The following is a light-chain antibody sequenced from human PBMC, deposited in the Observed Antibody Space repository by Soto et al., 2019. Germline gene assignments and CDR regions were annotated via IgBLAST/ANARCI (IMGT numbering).Light chain of an antibody. CDR1: QSVSSSY. J-gene: IGKJ5*01. Sequence: EMVLTQSPGTLSLSPGERATLSCRAIQSVSSSYLAWYQQKPGQAPRLLIYDASNRATGIPDRFSGSGSGTDFTLTISSLETEDFAVYYCQQRSIWPPITFGQGTRLEIK. V-gene: IGKV3D-20*02. CDR3: QQRSIWPPIT. CDR2: DAS.